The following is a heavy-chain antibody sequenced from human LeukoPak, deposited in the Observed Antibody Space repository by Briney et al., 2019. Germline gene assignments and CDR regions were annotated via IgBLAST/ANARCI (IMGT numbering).Heavy chain of an antibody. CDR2: INPSGGST. J-gene: IGHJ4*02. Sequence: ASVKVSCKASGYTFTSYYMHWVRLAPGQGFEWMGTINPSGGSTRYAQKFQGRVTMTRDMSTSTVYMELSSLRSEDTAVYYCARDALRLGELSLSFDYWGQGTLVTVSS. V-gene: IGHV1-46*01. D-gene: IGHD3-16*02. CDR3: ARDALRLGELSLSFDY. CDR1: GYTFTSYY.